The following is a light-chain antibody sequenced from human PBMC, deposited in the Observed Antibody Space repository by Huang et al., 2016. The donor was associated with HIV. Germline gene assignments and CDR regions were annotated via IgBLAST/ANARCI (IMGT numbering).Light chain of an antibody. V-gene: IGKV4-1*01. CDR1: RSLLFASNCKNF. J-gene: IGKJ2*01. CDR3: QQFYNMPYT. CDR2: MAS. Sequence: DILLTQSPDPLAVSLGERATLTCRSSRSLLFASNCKNFLDWYQQKPGQSPKLLMYMASVRDAGVPERFTGSGAGTEFTLTIASLQAEDVAVYYCQQFYNMPYTFGRGTRLEI.